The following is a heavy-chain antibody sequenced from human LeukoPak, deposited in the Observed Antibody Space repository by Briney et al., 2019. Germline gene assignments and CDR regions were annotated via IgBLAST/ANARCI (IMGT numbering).Heavy chain of an antibody. CDR3: ARDRDGASIIVR. CDR1: GYSFTGYH. Sequence: GASVKVSCEVAGYSFTGYHLHWVRQAPGQGLEWMGRINPNAGGTVYAFKFQGRVAMTRDTSISTAYMELSGLTSDDTAVYYCARDRDGASIIVRWGQGSLVTVSS. V-gene: IGHV1-2*02. D-gene: IGHD5-24*01. J-gene: IGHJ4*02. CDR2: INPNAGGT.